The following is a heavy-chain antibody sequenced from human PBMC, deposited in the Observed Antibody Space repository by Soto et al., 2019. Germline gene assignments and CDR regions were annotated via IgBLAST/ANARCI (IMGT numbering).Heavy chain of an antibody. V-gene: IGHV1-18*01. CDR1: GYTFTSYG. CDR2: ISAYNGNT. Sequence: GASVKVSCKASGYTFTSYGISWVRQAPGQGLEWMGWISAYNGNTNYAQKLQGRVTMTTDTATSTAYMELRSLRSDDTAVYYCARVLREGYCSGGSCYYFDFSSQGTLVIVSS. J-gene: IGHJ4*02. CDR3: ARVLREGYCSGGSCYYFDF. D-gene: IGHD2-15*01.